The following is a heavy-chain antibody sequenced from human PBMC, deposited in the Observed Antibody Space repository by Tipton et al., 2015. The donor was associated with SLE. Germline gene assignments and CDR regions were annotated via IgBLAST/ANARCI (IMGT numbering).Heavy chain of an antibody. CDR1: GFTFSTYG. J-gene: IGHJ3*02. Sequence: SLRLSCAASGFTFSTYGMHWVRQAPGKGLEWVAVIWFDGSNKYYADSVKGRFTISRDNSKNTLYLQMNSLRAEDTAVYYCAKDLTMIVGDACDIWGQGTMVTVSS. V-gene: IGHV3-33*06. D-gene: IGHD3-22*01. CDR2: IWFDGSNK. CDR3: AKDLTMIVGDACDI.